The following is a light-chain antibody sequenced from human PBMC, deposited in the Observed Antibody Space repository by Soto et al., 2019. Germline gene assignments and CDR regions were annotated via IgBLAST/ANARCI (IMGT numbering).Light chain of an antibody. CDR3: SSYTSRSTLYV. Sequence: QSGLTQPPAMSGSPGQSITVSCTGTSSDIGGYNYVSWYQQHPGQAPKLMVYEVTNRPSGVSDRFSGSKSGNTASLPISGLQADDEGYYYCSSYTSRSTLYVFGTGTKV. CDR1: SSDIGGYNY. J-gene: IGLJ1*01. V-gene: IGLV2-14*01. CDR2: EVT.